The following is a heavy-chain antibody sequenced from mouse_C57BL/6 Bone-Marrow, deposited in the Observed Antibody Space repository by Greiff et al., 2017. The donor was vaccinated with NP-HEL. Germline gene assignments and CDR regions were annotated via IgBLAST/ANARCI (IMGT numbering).Heavy chain of an antibody. CDR1: GYTFTSYW. D-gene: IGHD2-4*01. J-gene: IGHJ4*01. CDR2: IHPSDSDT. V-gene: IGHV1-74*01. Sequence: QVQLQQPGAELVKPGASVKVSCKASGYTFTSYWMHWVKQRPGQGLEWIGSIHPSDSDTTYNQKFKGKATLTVDKSSSTAYMQLSSLTSEDSAVYYCAITRVYYDYPYYYAMDYWGQGTSVTVSS. CDR3: AITRVYYDYPYYYAMDY.